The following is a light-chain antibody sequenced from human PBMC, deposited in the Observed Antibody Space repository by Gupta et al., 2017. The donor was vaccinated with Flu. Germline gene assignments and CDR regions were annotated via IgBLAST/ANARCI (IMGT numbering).Light chain of an antibody. CDR1: QSVSSSY. V-gene: IGKV3-20*01. J-gene: IGKJ2*01. CDR3: QQYGSSPYT. CDR2: GAS. Sequence: ETVLTQSSGTLSLSPGERGTLSCRASQSVSSSYLAWYQQKPGQAPRLLIYGASSRATGIPDRFSGSGSGTEFTLTISRLEPEDFAVYYCQQYGSSPYTFGQGTKVEIK.